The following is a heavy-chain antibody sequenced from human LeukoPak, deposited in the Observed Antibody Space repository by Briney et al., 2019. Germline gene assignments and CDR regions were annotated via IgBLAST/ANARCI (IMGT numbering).Heavy chain of an antibody. Sequence: SETLSLTCTVSGGSISSGGYYWSWIRQHPGKGLEWIGYIYYSGSTYFNPSLKSRVTISGDTSKNQFSLKLSSVTAADTAVYFCASFDYDILSAFPRPGRSWGQGTLVTVSS. J-gene: IGHJ5*02. CDR1: GGSISSGGYY. CDR2: IYYSGST. V-gene: IGHV4-31*03. CDR3: ASFDYDILSAFPRPGRS. D-gene: IGHD3-9*01.